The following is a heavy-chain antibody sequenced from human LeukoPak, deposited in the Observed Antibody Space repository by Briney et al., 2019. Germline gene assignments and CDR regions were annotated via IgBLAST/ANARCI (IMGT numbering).Heavy chain of an antibody. J-gene: IGHJ6*03. CDR3: ARNYDFWSGYYKAYYYYMDV. V-gene: IGHV4-4*07. D-gene: IGHD3-3*01. CDR2: TYTSGST. Sequence: SETLSLTCTVSGGSISSYYWSWIRQPAGKGLEWIGRTYTSGSTNYNPSLKSRVTMSVDTSKNQFSLKLSSVTAADTAVYYCARNYDFWSGYYKAYYYYMDVWGKGTTVTVSS. CDR1: GGSISSYY.